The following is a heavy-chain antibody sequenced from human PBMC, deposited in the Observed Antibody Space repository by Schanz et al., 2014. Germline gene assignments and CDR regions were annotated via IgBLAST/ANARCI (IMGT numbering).Heavy chain of an antibody. Sequence: QVQLVQSGAEVKKPGASVKVSCEASGYTFTSYYIHWFRQAPGQGLEWMGLINPSVGNTNYAQKFRGRVTMTRDTSTSTVYMELSSLRSEDTAVYFCARGPSTGAFDIWGQWTIVTVSS. CDR3: ARGPSTGAFDI. V-gene: IGHV1-46*03. CDR2: INPSVGNT. J-gene: IGHJ3*02. CDR1: GYTFTSYY.